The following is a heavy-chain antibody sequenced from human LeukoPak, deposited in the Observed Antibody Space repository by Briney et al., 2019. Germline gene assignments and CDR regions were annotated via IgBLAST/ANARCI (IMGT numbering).Heavy chain of an antibody. Sequence: SETLSLTCAVYGGSFSGYYWSWIRQPPGKGLEWIGEINHSGSTNYNPSLKSRLTISVDTSKNQFSLKLSSVTAADTAVYYCARATYSSSSVDYWGQGTLVTVSS. V-gene: IGHV4-34*01. D-gene: IGHD6-6*01. CDR1: GGSFSGYY. J-gene: IGHJ4*02. CDR2: INHSGST. CDR3: ARATYSSSSVDY.